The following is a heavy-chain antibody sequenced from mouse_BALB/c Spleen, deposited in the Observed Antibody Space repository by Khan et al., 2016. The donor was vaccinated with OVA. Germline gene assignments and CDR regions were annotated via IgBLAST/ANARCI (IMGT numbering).Heavy chain of an antibody. CDR1: GYSITSDYA. CDR3: ARDGSRYNYAMDY. CDR2: ISYSGST. J-gene: IGHJ4*01. D-gene: IGHD2-3*01. Sequence: EVQLQESGPGLVKPSQSLSLTCTVTGYSITSDYAWNWIRQFPGNKLEWMGYISYSGSTSYNPSLKSRISITRDTSKNQFFLQLNSVTTEDTVTYYCARDGSRYNYAMDYWGQGTAVTVSS. V-gene: IGHV3-2*02.